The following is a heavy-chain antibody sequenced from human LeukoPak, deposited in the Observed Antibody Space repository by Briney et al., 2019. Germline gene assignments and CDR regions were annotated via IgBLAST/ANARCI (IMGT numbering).Heavy chain of an antibody. CDR3: AQLATGYSGYSLDV. CDR1: GFTFSSYA. J-gene: IGHJ6*03. CDR2: ISGSGGST. Sequence: PGGTLRLSCAASGFTFSSYAMSWVRQAPGKGLEWVSAISGSGGSTYYADSVKGRFTIFRDNSKNTLYLQMNSLRAEDTAVYYCAQLATGYSGYSLDVWGKGLMVIVSS. D-gene: IGHD5-12*01. V-gene: IGHV3-23*01.